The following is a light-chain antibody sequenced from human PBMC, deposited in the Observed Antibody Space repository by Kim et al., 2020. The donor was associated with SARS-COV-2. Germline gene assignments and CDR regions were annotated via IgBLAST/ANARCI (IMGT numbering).Light chain of an antibody. CDR1: PSVSGRY. Sequence: LPLKQGDIATLSCSASPSVSGRYLAWYQLEPGQAPRLLIYGAASRATGIPDRLSGSGYGTDFTRTNSRMEPEDFAVYYCQQYGRTFGQGTKVDIK. V-gene: IGKV3-20*01. J-gene: IGKJ1*01. CDR3: QQYGRT. CDR2: GAA.